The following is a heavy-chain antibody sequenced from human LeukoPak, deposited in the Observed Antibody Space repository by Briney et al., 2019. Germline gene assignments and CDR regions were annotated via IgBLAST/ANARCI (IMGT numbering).Heavy chain of an antibody. V-gene: IGHV3-9*01. J-gene: IGHJ4*02. CDR2: ISWNSGSI. CDR3: AKDSEMSYGDLLNFDY. Sequence: GGSLRLSCAASGFTFDDYAMHWVRQAPGEGLGWVSGISWNSGSIGYADSVKGRFTISRDNAKNSLYLQMNSLRAEDTALYYCAKDSEMSYGDLLNFDYWGQGTLVTVSS. CDR1: GFTFDDYA. D-gene: IGHD4-17*01.